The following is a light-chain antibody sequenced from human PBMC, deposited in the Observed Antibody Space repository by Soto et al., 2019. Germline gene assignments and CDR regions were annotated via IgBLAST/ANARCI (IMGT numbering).Light chain of an antibody. V-gene: IGKV1-9*01. J-gene: IGKJ4*01. CDR2: GAS. CDR3: QQSNSYPLT. Sequence: IQLTQSPSSLSASGGDRVTITCRASQGIGSNLAWYLQKPGEAPKLLVYGASTLQGGVPSRFSGSGSGTLFTLNITSLQPEDFATYFCQQSNSYPLTFGGGTKVEIK. CDR1: QGIGSN.